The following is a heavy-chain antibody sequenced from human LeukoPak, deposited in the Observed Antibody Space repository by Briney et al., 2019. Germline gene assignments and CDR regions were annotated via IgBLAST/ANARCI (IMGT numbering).Heavy chain of an antibody. CDR1: GYTFTSYG. J-gene: IGHJ5*02. CDR3: ARDPDRLPAATTGWFDP. D-gene: IGHD2-2*01. Sequence: ASVTDSCKASGYTFTSYGISWVRQAPGQGLDWMGWISAYNGNTNYAQKLQGRVTMTTDTSTSTAYMELRSLRSDDAAVYYCARDPDRLPAATTGWFDPWGQGTLVSVSS. V-gene: IGHV1-18*01. CDR2: ISAYNGNT.